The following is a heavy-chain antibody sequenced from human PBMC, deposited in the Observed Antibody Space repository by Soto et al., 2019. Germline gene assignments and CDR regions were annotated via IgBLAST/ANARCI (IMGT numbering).Heavy chain of an antibody. CDR1: GGSISSYY. CDR3: ARRESRAAGTNY. V-gene: IGHV4-4*07. Sequence: SETLSLTCTVSGGSISSYYWTWIRQPSGKGLEWIGRIYTSGSTNYNPSLKSRVTLSVDTSKNQFSLKLISVTAADTAVYYCARRESRAAGTNYWGQGTLVIVSS. D-gene: IGHD6-13*01. J-gene: IGHJ4*02. CDR2: IYTSGST.